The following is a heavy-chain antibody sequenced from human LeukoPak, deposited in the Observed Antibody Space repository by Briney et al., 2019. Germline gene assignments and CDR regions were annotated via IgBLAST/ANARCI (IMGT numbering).Heavy chain of an antibody. CDR1: GGTFSGYY. CDR3: ARGSGYSYGY. Sequence: SETLSLTCAVYGGTFSGYYWSWIRQPPGKGLEWIGEINHSGSTNYNPSLKSRVTISVDTSKNQFSLKLSSVTAADTAVYYCARGSGYSYGYWGQGTLVTVSS. CDR2: INHSGST. J-gene: IGHJ4*02. V-gene: IGHV4-34*01. D-gene: IGHD5-18*01.